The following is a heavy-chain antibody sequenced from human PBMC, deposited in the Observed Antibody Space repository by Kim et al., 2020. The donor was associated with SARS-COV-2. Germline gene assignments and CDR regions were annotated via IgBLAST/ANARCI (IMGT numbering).Heavy chain of an antibody. CDR3: ARDPHRYNWNYSFDY. J-gene: IGHJ4*02. V-gene: IGHV3-30*01. D-gene: IGHD1-7*01. Sequence: DPVKGRFTISRDNSKNTLYLQMNSLRAEDTAVYYCARDPHRYNWNYSFDYWGQGTLVTVSS.